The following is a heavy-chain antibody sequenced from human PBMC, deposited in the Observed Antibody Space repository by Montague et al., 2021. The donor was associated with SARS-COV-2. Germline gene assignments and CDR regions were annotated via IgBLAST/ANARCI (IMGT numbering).Heavy chain of an antibody. Sequence: SLRLSCAASGFTFSNYEMSWVRQAPVKGLEWLSYIRSSGSTIYYXDSVKGRFTISRDNAKNSLYLQMNSLRAEDTAIYYCARDTPYYYGSGSYYEPRRVFDYWGQGTLVTVSS. CDR3: ARDTPYYYGSGSYYEPRRVFDY. D-gene: IGHD3-10*01. V-gene: IGHV3-48*03. CDR1: GFTFSNYE. CDR2: IRSSGSTI. J-gene: IGHJ4*02.